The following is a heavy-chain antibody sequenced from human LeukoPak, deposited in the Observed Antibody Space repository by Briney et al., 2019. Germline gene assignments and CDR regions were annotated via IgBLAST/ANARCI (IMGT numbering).Heavy chain of an antibody. D-gene: IGHD4-17*01. CDR2: IHYSGST. J-gene: IGHJ5*02. V-gene: IGHV4-59*01. CDR1: GGSFSGYY. CDR3: ARSPQGTATTANWLDP. Sequence: PSETLSLTCAVYGGSFSGYYRSWIRQPPGKGLEWIGYIHYSGSTHYNPSLKSRVTISVDTSKNQVSLKLRSVTAADTAVYYCARSPQGTATTANWLDPWGQGTLVTVSS.